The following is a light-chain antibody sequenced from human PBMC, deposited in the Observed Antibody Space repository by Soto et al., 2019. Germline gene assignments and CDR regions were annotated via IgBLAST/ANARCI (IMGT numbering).Light chain of an antibody. V-gene: IGKV1-5*03. CDR2: GAS. J-gene: IGKJ1*01. CDR1: QSITSR. CDR3: QQYKSFPWT. Sequence: DIQMTQSPSTLSASVGDRVTITCRASQSITSRLAWYQQKPGKAPKLLIYGASSLESGVPSRFSGSGSGTEFTLTISSLQSEDFAIYSCQQYKSFPWTFGPGTKVDIK.